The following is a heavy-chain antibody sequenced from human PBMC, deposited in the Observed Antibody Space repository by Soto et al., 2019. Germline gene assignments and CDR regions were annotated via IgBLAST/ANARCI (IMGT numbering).Heavy chain of an antibody. D-gene: IGHD2-21*02. Sequence: KTSETLSLTCTVSGGSISSSSYYWGWIRQPPGKGLEWIGSIYYSGSTYYNPSLKSRVTISVDTSKNQFSLKLSSVTAADTAVYYCARHGIVVVTAIPAHFDYWGQGTLVTVSS. V-gene: IGHV4-39*01. CDR2: IYYSGST. J-gene: IGHJ4*02. CDR1: GGSISSSSYY. CDR3: ARHGIVVVTAIPAHFDY.